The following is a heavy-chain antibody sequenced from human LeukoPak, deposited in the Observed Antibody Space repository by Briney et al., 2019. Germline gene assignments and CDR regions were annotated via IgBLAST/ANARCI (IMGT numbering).Heavy chain of an antibody. D-gene: IGHD5-24*01. V-gene: IGHV3-23*01. CDR1: GFTFSSYA. J-gene: IGHJ2*01. Sequence: PGGSLRLSCAASGFTFSSYAMSWVRQAPGKGLEWVSAISGSGGSTYYADSVKGRFTISRDNSKNTLYLQMNSLRAEDTAVYYCAKRFSEMATISIWYFDLWGRGTLVTVSS. CDR3: AKRFSEMATISIWYFDL. CDR2: ISGSGGST.